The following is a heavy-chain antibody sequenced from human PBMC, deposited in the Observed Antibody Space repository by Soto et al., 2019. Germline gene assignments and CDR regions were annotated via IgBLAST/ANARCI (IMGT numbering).Heavy chain of an antibody. CDR3: AAGDELELRLAVSY. CDR1: GFTFISSG. Sequence: SVKVSCKASGFTFISSGMQWVRQARGQRLEWIGWIVVGSGNTNYAQKFQERVTITRDMSTSTAYMELSSLRSEDTAVYYCAAGDELELRLAVSYWGQGTLVTVSS. V-gene: IGHV1-58*02. CDR2: IVVGSGNT. D-gene: IGHD1-7*01. J-gene: IGHJ4*02.